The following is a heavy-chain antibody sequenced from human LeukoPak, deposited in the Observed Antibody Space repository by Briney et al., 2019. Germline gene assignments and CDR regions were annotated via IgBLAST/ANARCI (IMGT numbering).Heavy chain of an antibody. CDR2: ISSSSTSI. Sequence: GGSLRLSCAASGFTFSSYGMNWLRQAPGKGLEWVLYISSSSTSIYYADSVKGRFTISRDNAKSSLYLQMNSLRAEDTAVYYCARSCSGYYYDYWGHGTLVTVSS. CDR1: GFTFSSYG. J-gene: IGHJ4*01. CDR3: ARSCSGYYYDY. V-gene: IGHV3-48*01. D-gene: IGHD3-22*01.